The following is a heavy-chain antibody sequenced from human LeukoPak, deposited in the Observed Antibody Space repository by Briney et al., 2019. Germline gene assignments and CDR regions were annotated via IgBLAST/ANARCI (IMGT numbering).Heavy chain of an antibody. Sequence: SETLSLTCTVSGGSVSGYYWNWVRQSPGKGLEWIGYIYYSGSTNYNPSLESRVTISLDTGNNQFSLKLSSVTAADTAVYYCARERYSSSWYVDYWGQGTLVTVSS. CDR1: GGSVSGYY. CDR2: IYYSGST. V-gene: IGHV4-59*02. J-gene: IGHJ4*02. D-gene: IGHD6-13*01. CDR3: ARERYSSSWYVDY.